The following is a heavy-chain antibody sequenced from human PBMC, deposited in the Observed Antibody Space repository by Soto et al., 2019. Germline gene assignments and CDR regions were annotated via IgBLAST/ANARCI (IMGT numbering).Heavy chain of an antibody. CDR1: GYTFTSYY. CDR3: ARDLAVALNYYYGMDV. J-gene: IGHJ6*02. D-gene: IGHD6-19*01. V-gene: IGHV1-46*01. CDR2: INPSGGST. Sequence: ASVKVSCKASGYTFTSYYMHWVRLAPGQGLEWMGIINPSGGSTSYAQKFQGRVTMTRDTSTSTVYMELSSLRSEDTAVYYCARDLAVALNYYYGMDVWGQGTTVTVSS.